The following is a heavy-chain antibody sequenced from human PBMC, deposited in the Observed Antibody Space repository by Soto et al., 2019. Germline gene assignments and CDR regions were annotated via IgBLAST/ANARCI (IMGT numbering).Heavy chain of an antibody. J-gene: IGHJ4*02. CDR3: AKVQGYSNTWYDY. D-gene: IGHD6-13*01. Sequence: PGGSLRLSCAASGFTFCSYGMHWVRQDPGKGLEWVAVISYDGNNEYYADSVKGRFTISRDNSKNTLYLQMNSLRAEDTAVYYCAKVQGYSNTWYDYWGQGTLVTVSS. V-gene: IGHV3-30*18. CDR1: GFTFCSYG. CDR2: ISYDGNNE.